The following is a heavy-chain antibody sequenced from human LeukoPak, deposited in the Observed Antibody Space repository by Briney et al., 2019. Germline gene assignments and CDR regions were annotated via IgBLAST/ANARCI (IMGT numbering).Heavy chain of an antibody. D-gene: IGHD4-17*01. V-gene: IGHV3-74*01. CDR2: INRDGSST. CDR3: AKTTWPAYFDY. J-gene: IGHJ4*02. Sequence: GGSLRLSCAASGFTFSSYWMHWVGQAPGKGLVWVSRINRDGSSTSYADSVKGRFTISRDNAKNTLYLKMNSLRAEDTAVYYCAKTTWPAYFDYWGQGTLVTVSS. CDR1: GFTFSSYW.